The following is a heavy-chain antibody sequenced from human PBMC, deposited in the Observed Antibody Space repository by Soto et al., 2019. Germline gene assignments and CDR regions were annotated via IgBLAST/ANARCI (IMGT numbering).Heavy chain of an antibody. CDR1: GASIDSTRHS. V-gene: IGHV4-39*01. CDR3: ARHEGLATMEYYFDY. D-gene: IGHD2-8*01. J-gene: IGHJ4*02. CDR2: TYYSGNS. Sequence: QLQLQESGPGLVMPSETLSLTCSVSGASIDSTRHSWGWIRQPPGKGLEWIGSTYYSGNSYYSPSLMSRLTISVDTSKNQFSLKLNSATAADTAVYYCARHEGLATMEYYFDYSGQGTLVTVSS.